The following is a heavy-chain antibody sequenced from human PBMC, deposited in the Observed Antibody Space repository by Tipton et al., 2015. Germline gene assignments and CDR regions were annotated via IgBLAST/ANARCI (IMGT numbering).Heavy chain of an antibody. J-gene: IGHJ6*02. CDR2: ISYSGST. CDR3: ARDLEHGMDV. V-gene: IGHV4-38-2*02. Sequence: LRLSCTVSAYSISSDYYWGWIRQPPGKGLEWIGYISYSGSTHYNPSLKRRVTISLDTSKNQFSLTLNSVTAADTAVYYCARDLEHGMDVWGQGTTVTVPS. D-gene: IGHD5-24*01. CDR1: AYSISSDYY.